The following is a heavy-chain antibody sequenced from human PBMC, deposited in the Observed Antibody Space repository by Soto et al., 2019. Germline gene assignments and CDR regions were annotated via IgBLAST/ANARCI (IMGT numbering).Heavy chain of an antibody. Sequence: GGSLRLSCVVSGFTFSNYGMHWVRQAPGKGLEWVADIWYDGSGQRYAGSVQGRFTISRDNSKNTLYLQMNSLRAEDMAVYYCARGAPLWFGEPLVDYWGQGTLVTVSS. CDR3: ARGAPLWFGEPLVDY. V-gene: IGHV3-33*01. CDR2: IWYDGSGQ. J-gene: IGHJ4*02. CDR1: GFTFSNYG. D-gene: IGHD3-10*01.